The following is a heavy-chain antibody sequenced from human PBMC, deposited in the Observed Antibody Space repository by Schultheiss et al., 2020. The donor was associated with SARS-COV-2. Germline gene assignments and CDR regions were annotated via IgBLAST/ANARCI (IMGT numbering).Heavy chain of an antibody. CDR3: ARGWGLQDY. V-gene: IGHV1-8*01. J-gene: IGHJ4*02. CDR2: MNPNSGKT. D-gene: IGHD1-26*01. CDR1: GYTFTSYD. Sequence: GESLKISCKASGYTFTSYDINWVRQATGQGLEWMGWMNPNSGKTGYAQKFQGRVTMTRNTSISTAYMELSSLRSEDTAVYYCARGWGLQDYWGQGTLVTVSS.